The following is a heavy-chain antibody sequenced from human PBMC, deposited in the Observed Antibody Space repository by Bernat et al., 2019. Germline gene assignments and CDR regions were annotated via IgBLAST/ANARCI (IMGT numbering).Heavy chain of an antibody. Sequence: QVQLVQSGAEVKKPGASVKVSCKASGYTFTGYYMHWVRQAPGQGLEWMGWINPNSGGTNYAQKFQGGVTMTRDTAISTAYMELSRLRSDDTAVYYCARSGDYLPRTNWFDPWGQGTLVTVSS. CDR1: GYTFTGYY. CDR2: INPNSGGT. J-gene: IGHJ5*02. V-gene: IGHV1-2*02. D-gene: IGHD2-21*02. CDR3: ARSGDYLPRTNWFDP.